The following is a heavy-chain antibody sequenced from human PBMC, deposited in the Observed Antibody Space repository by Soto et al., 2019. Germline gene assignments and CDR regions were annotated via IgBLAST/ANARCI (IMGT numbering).Heavy chain of an antibody. J-gene: IGHJ6*02. D-gene: IGHD1-26*01. CDR3: ARDREGATSHGMDV. CDR2: IIPIFGTA. CDR1: GGTFSSYA. V-gene: IGHV1-69*01. Sequence: QVQLVQSGAEVKKPGSSVKVSCKASGGTFSSYAISWVRHAPGQGLEWMGGIIPIFGTANYAQKLPSRVTITAEDSTSTAEMELSSLRSENTAVYYCARDREGATSHGMDVWGQGTTVTVSS.